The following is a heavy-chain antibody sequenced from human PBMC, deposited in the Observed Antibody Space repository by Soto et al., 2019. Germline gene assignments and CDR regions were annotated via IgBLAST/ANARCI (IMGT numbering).Heavy chain of an antibody. CDR2: IGTAGDT. CDR3: ARGPGNDYSWGSNDAFDI. CDR1: GFTFSSYD. D-gene: IGHD3-16*01. J-gene: IGHJ3*02. Sequence: PGGSLRLSCAASGFTFSSYDMHWVRQATGKSLEWVSAIGTAGDTYYPVSVKGRFTISRENAKNFLYFQMNSLRAGDTAVYYCARGPGNDYSWGSNDAFDIWGQGTTVTVSS. V-gene: IGHV3-13*04.